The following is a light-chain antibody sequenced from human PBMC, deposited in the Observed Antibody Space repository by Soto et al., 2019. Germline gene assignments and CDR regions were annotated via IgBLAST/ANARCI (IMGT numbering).Light chain of an antibody. CDR3: QQYNSYWT. Sequence: DIQMTQSPSTLSASVGDRVTITCRASQTISFSLAWYQQKPGKAPKVLIHAASTLQSGVPSRFSGSGSGTEFTLTINSLQPGDFATYYCQQYNSYWTFGQGTKVDIK. CDR1: QTISFS. J-gene: IGKJ1*01. V-gene: IGKV1-5*01. CDR2: AAS.